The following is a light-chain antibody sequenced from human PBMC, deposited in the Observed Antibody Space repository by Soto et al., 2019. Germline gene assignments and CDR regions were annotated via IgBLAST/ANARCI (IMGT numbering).Light chain of an antibody. Sequence: EILLTQSPGTLSLSPGERATLSCRASQIVSSSYLAWYQQKPGQAPRLLIYGASSGATGIPDRFRGSGSGTDFTLTISRLEPEDFAVYYCQQYDSSPLTFGQGTKVDIK. V-gene: IGKV3-20*01. CDR1: QIVSSSY. CDR3: QQYDSSPLT. CDR2: GAS. J-gene: IGKJ1*01.